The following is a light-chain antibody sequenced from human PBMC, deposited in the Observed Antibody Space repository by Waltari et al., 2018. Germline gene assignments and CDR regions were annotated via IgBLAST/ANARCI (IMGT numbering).Light chain of an antibody. CDR2: EVS. CDR3: CSYAGHSTYV. V-gene: IGLV2-23*02. CDR1: SRDVGNDNL. Sequence: QSALTQPASVSGSPGQSITISCTGTSRDVGNDNLVSWYQQHPGKAPKLMIYEVSQRPSGVSNRFSGSKSGNTASLTISGLQPEDETDYYCCSYAGHSTYVFGTGTKVTVL. J-gene: IGLJ1*01.